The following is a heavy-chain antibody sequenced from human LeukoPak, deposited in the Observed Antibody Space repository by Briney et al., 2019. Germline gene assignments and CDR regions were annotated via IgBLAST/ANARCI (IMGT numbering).Heavy chain of an antibody. D-gene: IGHD2-8*01. Sequence: SETLSLTCTVSGGSISSSSNYWGWIRHPPGKGLEWFGIIYYSGTTYYNPSVRSRVTISVGTAKNQFSLKLSSVTAADTAVYYCTSRPRYCTKGVCYLVSLYFDYWGQGTLVTVSS. CDR2: IYYSGTT. V-gene: IGHV4-39*07. J-gene: IGHJ4*02. CDR3: TSRPRYCTKGVCYLVSLYFDY. CDR1: GGSISSSSNY.